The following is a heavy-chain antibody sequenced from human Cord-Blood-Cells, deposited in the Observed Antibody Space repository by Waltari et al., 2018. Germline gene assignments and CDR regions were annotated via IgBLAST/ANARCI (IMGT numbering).Heavy chain of an antibody. J-gene: IGHJ3*02. D-gene: IGHD2-2*01. CDR1: GGSISSGDYY. CDR3: ARVGSLGYCSSTSCPPRGAFDI. Sequence: QVQLQESGPGLVKPSQTLSLTCPVSGGSISSGDYYWTWIRQPPGKGPEWIGYIYYSGSTYYNPSLKSRVTISVDTSKNQFSLKLSSVTAADTAVYYCARVGSLGYCSSTSCPPRGAFDIWGQGTMVTVSS. V-gene: IGHV4-30-4*08. CDR2: IYYSGST.